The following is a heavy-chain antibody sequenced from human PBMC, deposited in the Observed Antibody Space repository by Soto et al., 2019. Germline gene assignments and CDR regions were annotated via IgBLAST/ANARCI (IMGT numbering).Heavy chain of an antibody. Sequence: VPLVESGGDSVQPGGSLRLSCVASGIPFSGYWMHWVRQVPGKGPVWVARMDGAGSGTSYADFVKGRFTISRDNAQNTVSLQMDSLRVEDTAVYYCATVFEHWGQGIPVTVSS. CDR1: GIPFSGYW. CDR2: MDGAGSGT. V-gene: IGHV3-74*01. CDR3: ATVFEH. J-gene: IGHJ4*02.